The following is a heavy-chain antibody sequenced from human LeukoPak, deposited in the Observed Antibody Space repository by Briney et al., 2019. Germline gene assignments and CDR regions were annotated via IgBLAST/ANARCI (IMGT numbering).Heavy chain of an antibody. D-gene: IGHD3-9*01. Sequence: PGGSLRLSCAASGFTFSNAWMSWVRQAPGKGLEWVGRIKSKTDGGTTDYAAPVKGRFTISRDDSKNTLYLQMNSLKTEDTAVYYCTTGGLKAALVYIFGYWGQGTLVTVSP. J-gene: IGHJ4*02. CDR3: TTGGLKAALVYIFGY. CDR1: GFTFSNAW. V-gene: IGHV3-15*01. CDR2: IKSKTDGGTT.